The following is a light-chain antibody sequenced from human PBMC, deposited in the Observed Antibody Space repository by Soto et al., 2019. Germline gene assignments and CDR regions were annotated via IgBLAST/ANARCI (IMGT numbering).Light chain of an antibody. Sequence: DIQMTQSPSTLSASVGDRVTITCRASQSISSWLAWYQQKPGKAPKLLMYKASSLDSGVPSRFSGSGSGTEFSLAIRCLQPEDFATYYCQQYKSYSFTFGPGTKVDIK. CDR3: QQYKSYSFT. J-gene: IGKJ3*01. CDR2: KAS. V-gene: IGKV1-5*03. CDR1: QSISSW.